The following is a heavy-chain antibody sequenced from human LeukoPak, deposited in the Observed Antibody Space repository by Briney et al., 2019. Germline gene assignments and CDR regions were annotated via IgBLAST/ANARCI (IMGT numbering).Heavy chain of an antibody. CDR3: AKDKFSSSWNAFDI. D-gene: IGHD6-13*01. CDR1: GFTFSNYA. CDR2: ISFDGSNK. J-gene: IGHJ3*02. Sequence: GGSLRLSCAASGFTFSNYAIHWVRQAPGKGLEWVAVISFDGSNKYYADSVKGRFTISRDNSKNTLYLQMNSLRAEDTAVYYCAKDKFSSSWNAFDIWGQGTMVTVSS. V-gene: IGHV3-30-3*01.